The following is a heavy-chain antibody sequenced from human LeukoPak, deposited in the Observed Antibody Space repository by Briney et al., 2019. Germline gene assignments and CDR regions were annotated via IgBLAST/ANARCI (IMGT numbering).Heavy chain of an antibody. Sequence: SSQTLSLTCTVSGASISSGGYYWSWIRQHPGKGLEWIGYIYYSGSTSYNPSLKSRVTISVDTSKNQFSLKLSSVTAADTAVYYCARYEQQLGVGYWGQGTLVTVSS. V-gene: IGHV4-31*03. J-gene: IGHJ4*02. CDR1: GASISSGGYY. CDR2: IYYSGST. D-gene: IGHD6-13*01. CDR3: ARYEQQLGVGY.